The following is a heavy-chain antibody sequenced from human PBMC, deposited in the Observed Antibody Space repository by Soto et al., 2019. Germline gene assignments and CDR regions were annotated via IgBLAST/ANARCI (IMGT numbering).Heavy chain of an antibody. D-gene: IGHD3-16*01. CDR2: IYHTGST. Sequence: SDTLSLTCTFSGGSVMGGTYYWSFIRQPPGKRLEWIGHIYHTGSTNYNPSLKSRVAISVDTSKNQFSLKLSSVTAADTAVYYWARTPRAQSYGWFDPSGQGALVIVS. V-gene: IGHV4-61*01. CDR1: GGSVMGGTYY. CDR3: ARTPRAQSYGWFDP. J-gene: IGHJ5*02.